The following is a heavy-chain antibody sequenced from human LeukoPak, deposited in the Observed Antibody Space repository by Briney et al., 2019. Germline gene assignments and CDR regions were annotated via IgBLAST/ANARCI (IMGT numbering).Heavy chain of an antibody. CDR1: GFTFSSYS. CDR3: ARDRSSSTSCPPGSYYYYYYMDV. J-gene: IGHJ6*03. D-gene: IGHD2-2*01. V-gene: IGHV3-48*01. Sequence: GGSLRLSCAASGFTFSSYSMNWVRQAPGKGLEWVSYISSSSSTIYYADSVKGRFTISRDNAKNSLYLQMNSLRAEDTAVYYCARDRSSSTSCPPGSYYYYYYMDVWGKGTTVTVSS. CDR2: ISSSSSTI.